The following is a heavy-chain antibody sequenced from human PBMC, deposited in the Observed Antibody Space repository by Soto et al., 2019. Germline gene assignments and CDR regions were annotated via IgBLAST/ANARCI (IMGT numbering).Heavy chain of an antibody. CDR1: GFTFSSYS. CDR2: ISSTGTTI. J-gene: IGHJ6*02. D-gene: IGHD2-2*02. Sequence: GGSLRLSCAASGFTFSSYSMNWVRQAPGKGLEWVSYISSTGTTIYYADSVKGRFTISRDSAKNSLFLQMNSLRDEDTAVYYCARERLCTTISCYKGMDVWGQGTTVTVSS. CDR3: ARERLCTTISCYKGMDV. V-gene: IGHV3-48*02.